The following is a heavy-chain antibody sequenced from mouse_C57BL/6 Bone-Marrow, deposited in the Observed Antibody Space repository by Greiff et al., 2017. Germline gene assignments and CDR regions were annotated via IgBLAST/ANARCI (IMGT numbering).Heavy chain of an antibody. V-gene: IGHV1-39*01. CDR3: ASASLLRYYCDY. Sequence: VQLQQSGPELVKHGASVKISCKASGYSFTDYNMNWVKQSNGKSLEWIGVINPNYGTTSYNQKFKGKATLTVDQSSSTAYRQLNSLTSEYSAVYYCASASLLRYYCDYWGQGTTLTVSS. J-gene: IGHJ2*01. CDR2: INPNYGTT. CDR1: GYSFTDYN. D-gene: IGHD1-2*01.